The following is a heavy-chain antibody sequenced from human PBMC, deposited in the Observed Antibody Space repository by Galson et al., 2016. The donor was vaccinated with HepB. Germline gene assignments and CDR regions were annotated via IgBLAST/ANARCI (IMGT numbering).Heavy chain of an antibody. CDR1: GFTFSDYW. CDR3: SRILGTGTAMIFPY. Sequence: SLRLSCAAAGFTFSDYWMTWVRQAPGKGPEWVATIAQDGAERHYLDSVKRRFTISRDNAKNSLFLQLDSLRADDTAVYYCSRILGTGTAMIFPYWGQGTLVTVSS. D-gene: IGHD3/OR15-3a*01. J-gene: IGHJ4*02. V-gene: IGHV3-7*01. CDR2: IAQDGAER.